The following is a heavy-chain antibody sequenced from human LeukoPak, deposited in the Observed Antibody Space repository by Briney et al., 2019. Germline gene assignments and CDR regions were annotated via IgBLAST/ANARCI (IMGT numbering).Heavy chain of an antibody. CDR1: GFTFSSSY. D-gene: IGHD1-26*01. J-gene: IGHJ3*02. V-gene: IGHV3-53*01. CDR3: AXSHXGSNSLSFDI. Sequence: PGGSLRLSCAASGFTFSSSYMSWVRQAPGKGLEWVSVLYSGGSTYYADSVKGRFTISRDNSKNTLYLQMNSLRAEDTAVYYCAXSHXGSNSLSFDIWGQGTKVTVSS. CDR2: LYSGGST.